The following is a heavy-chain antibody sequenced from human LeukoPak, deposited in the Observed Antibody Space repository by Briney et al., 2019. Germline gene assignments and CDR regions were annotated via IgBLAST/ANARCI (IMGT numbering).Heavy chain of an antibody. Sequence: PGGSLRLSCAASGLSVTSNYMSWVRQAPGKGLEWVSHMSSSGSSIYYADSVKGRFTISRDNAKNSLYLQMNSLRAEDTAVYYCARAPDGYNFGIDYWGQGTLVTVSS. CDR2: MSSSGSSI. D-gene: IGHD5-24*01. V-gene: IGHV3-11*01. J-gene: IGHJ4*02. CDR3: ARAPDGYNFGIDY. CDR1: GLSVTSNY.